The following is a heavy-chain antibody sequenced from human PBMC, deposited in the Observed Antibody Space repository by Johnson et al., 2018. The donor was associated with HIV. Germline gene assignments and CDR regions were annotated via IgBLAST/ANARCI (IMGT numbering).Heavy chain of an antibody. V-gene: IGHV3-30*18. CDR2: ISFDGSNK. Sequence: QVQLVESGGGVVQPGGSLRLSCAASGFTFSTYGMHWVRQAPGKGLEWVAVISFDGSNKYYADSVTGLSTISRDNSNNTLFLPMNSLRADDTGVYYCAKDKFMFLDNPVDAFDVWGQGTMVTFSS. CDR3: AKDKFMFLDNPVDAFDV. J-gene: IGHJ3*01. CDR1: GFTFSTYG. D-gene: IGHD3/OR15-3a*01.